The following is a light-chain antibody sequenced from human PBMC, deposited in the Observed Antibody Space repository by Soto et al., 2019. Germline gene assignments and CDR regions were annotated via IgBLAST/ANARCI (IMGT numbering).Light chain of an antibody. Sequence: EIVMTQSPATLSVSPGERATLSCRASQSVSSNLAWYQQKPAQAPRLLIYGASTRATGIPASFSGSGSGTEFTLTISSLQSEDFAVYYCQQYNNWPHTFGQGTKLEIK. V-gene: IGKV3-15*01. CDR3: QQYNNWPHT. J-gene: IGKJ2*01. CDR2: GAS. CDR1: QSVSSN.